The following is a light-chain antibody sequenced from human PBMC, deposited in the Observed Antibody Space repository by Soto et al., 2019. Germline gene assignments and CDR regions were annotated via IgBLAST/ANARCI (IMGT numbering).Light chain of an antibody. CDR3: QRFAGSGLT. Sequence: EIVLTQSPGTLSLSPGERATLSCRASQSVRSNYLAWYQQKPGQAPRLLIHDASSRATGIPDRFSGSGSGTDFTVTISRLEPVDFAVYYCQRFAGSGLTFGGGTKVEIK. CDR1: QSVRSNY. V-gene: IGKV3-20*01. J-gene: IGKJ4*01. CDR2: DAS.